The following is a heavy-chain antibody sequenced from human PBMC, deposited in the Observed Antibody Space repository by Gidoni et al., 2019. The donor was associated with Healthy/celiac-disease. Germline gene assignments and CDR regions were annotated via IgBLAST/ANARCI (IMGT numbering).Heavy chain of an antibody. CDR1: GGSISSSSYY. CDR3: ARHPPYLLYSSSSEFYYYGMDV. V-gene: IGHV4-39*01. D-gene: IGHD6-13*01. CDR2: IYYSGST. Sequence: QLQLQESGPGLVKPSETLSLTCTVSGGSISSSSYYWGWIRQPPGKGLEWIGSIYYSGSTYYNPSLKSRVTISVDTSKNQFSLKLSSVTAADTAVYYCARHPPYLLYSSSSEFYYYGMDVWGQGTTVTVSS. J-gene: IGHJ6*02.